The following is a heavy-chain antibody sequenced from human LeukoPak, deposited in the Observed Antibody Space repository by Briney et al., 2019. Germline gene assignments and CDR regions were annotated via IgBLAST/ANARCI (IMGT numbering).Heavy chain of an antibody. CDR1: GYTFTSYG. V-gene: IGHV1-18*01. D-gene: IGHD3-10*01. J-gene: IGHJ6*02. CDR2: ISAYNGNT. CDR3: ARPQYYYGSGSYAPSDYFYYYGMDV. Sequence: ASVKVSCKASGYTFTSYGISWVQQAPGQGLEWMGWISAYNGNTNYAQRLQGRVTMTTDTSTSTAYMELRSLRSDDTAVYYCARPQYYYGSGSYAPSDYFYYYGMDVWGQGTTVTVSS.